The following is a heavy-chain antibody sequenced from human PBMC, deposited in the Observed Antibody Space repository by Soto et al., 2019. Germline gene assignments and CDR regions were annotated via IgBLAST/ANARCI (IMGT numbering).Heavy chain of an antibody. D-gene: IGHD3-3*01. CDR1: GFTFSSYW. CDR3: ATEVWVYYDFWSGYSDY. CDR2: IKEDGSDM. Sequence: GESLRLSCAASGFTFSSYWMSWVRQAPGKGLEWVANIKEDGSDMYYVDSVKGRFTISRDNAKNSLYLQMNSLRAEDTAVYYCATEVWVYYDFWSGYSDYWGQGTLVTVSS. J-gene: IGHJ4*02. V-gene: IGHV3-7*01.